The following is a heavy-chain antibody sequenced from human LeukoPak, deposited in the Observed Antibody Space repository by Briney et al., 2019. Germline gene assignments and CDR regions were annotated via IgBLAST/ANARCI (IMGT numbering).Heavy chain of an antibody. CDR2: ISGSGGST. CDR1: GFTFSSYA. V-gene: IGHV3-23*01. J-gene: IGHJ4*02. Sequence: GGSLRLSCAASGFTFSSYAMSWVRQAPGKGLEWVSAISGSGGSTYYADSVKGRFTISRDNSRTTVYLQMNSLRAEDTAVYRCAKDLPAAYFDYWGQGTLVTVSS. CDR3: AKDLPAAYFDY. D-gene: IGHD2-2*01.